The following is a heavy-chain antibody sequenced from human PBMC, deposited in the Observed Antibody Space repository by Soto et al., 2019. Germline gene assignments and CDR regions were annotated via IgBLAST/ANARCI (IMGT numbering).Heavy chain of an antibody. Sequence: QVQLQESGPGLVKPSDTLSLTCAVSGYSISSSNWWGWIRQPPGKGLEWIGYIYYSGTTYYNPSLKSRVTMSVDTSKTHFSLKLTSVTAVDTAVYYCARREIQGPIDYWGQGTLVTVSS. CDR2: IYYSGTT. D-gene: IGHD1-26*01. J-gene: IGHJ4*02. V-gene: IGHV4-28*01. CDR1: GYSISSSNW. CDR3: ARREIQGPIDY.